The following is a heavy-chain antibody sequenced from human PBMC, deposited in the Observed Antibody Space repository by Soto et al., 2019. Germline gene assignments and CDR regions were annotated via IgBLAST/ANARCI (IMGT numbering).Heavy chain of an antibody. Sequence: GGSLRLSCAASGFTFSSYSMNWVRQAPGKGLEWVSYISSSSSTIYYADSVKGRFTISRDNSKNTLYLQMSSLRAEDTAVYYCAKIPWPRGYSYGYYFDYWGQGTLVTVSS. CDR1: GFTFSSYS. V-gene: IGHV3-48*01. CDR2: ISSSSSTI. CDR3: AKIPWPRGYSYGYYFDY. D-gene: IGHD5-18*01. J-gene: IGHJ4*02.